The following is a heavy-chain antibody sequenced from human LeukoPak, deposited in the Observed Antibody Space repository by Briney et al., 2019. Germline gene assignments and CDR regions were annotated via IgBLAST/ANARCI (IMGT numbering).Heavy chain of an antibody. Sequence: GGSLRLSCVASGFSFNSYWMSWVRQAPGKGLEWVANIKQDGSEKSYVGSVKGRFTISRDNAKNSLYLQMSSLRAADTAVYFCAKGAWNFDLWGRGTLVSASS. V-gene: IGHV3-7*01. CDR2: IKQDGSEK. J-gene: IGHJ2*01. CDR3: AKGAWNFDL. CDR1: GFSFNSYW.